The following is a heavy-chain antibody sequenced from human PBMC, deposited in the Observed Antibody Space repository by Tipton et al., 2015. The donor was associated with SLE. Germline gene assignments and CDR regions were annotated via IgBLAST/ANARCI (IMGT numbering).Heavy chain of an antibody. Sequence: TLSLTCSASGGSISPFYWSWMRQTPGKGLEWIGQVSRSGAADYSPSLKSRVSISVDTSKNQFSLRLNSVTPADTAVYFCTRGPVGSGSYSSSDAFDFWGRGTMVTVSS. V-gene: IGHV4-59*01. CDR3: TRGPVGSGSYSSSDAFDF. J-gene: IGHJ3*01. D-gene: IGHD3-22*01. CDR2: VSRSGAA. CDR1: GGSISPFY.